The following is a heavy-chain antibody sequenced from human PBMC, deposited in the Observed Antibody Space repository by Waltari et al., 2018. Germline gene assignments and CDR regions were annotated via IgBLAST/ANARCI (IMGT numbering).Heavy chain of an antibody. CDR1: GFTFSSYA. CDR2: ISGSGGST. J-gene: IGHJ3*02. D-gene: IGHD1-26*01. Sequence: EVQLLESGGGLVQPGGSLRLSCAASGFTFSSYAMSWVRQAPGKGLEWVSAISGSGGSTYYADSVKGRFTISRDNSKNTLYLQMNSLRAEDTAVYYCAKFRGVVELLTWDASDIWGQGTMVTVSS. CDR3: AKFRGVVELLTWDASDI. V-gene: IGHV3-23*01.